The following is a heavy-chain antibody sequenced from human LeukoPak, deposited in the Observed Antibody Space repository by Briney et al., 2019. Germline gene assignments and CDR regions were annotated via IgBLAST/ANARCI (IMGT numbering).Heavy chain of an antibody. CDR1: GFTFSQYW. D-gene: IGHD5-12*01. V-gene: IGHV3-48*04. CDR2: ISSSDITT. Sequence: PGGSLRLSCAASGFTFSQYWMSWVRQAPGKGLEWVSYISSSDITTYYADSVKGRFTISRDNAKNSLYLQMNSLRAEDTAVYFCARRSSGYDFYFDYWGQGTLVTVSS. CDR3: ARRSSGYDFYFDY. J-gene: IGHJ4*02.